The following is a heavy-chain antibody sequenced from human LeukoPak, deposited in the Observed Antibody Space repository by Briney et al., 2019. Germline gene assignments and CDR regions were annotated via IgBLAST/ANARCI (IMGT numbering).Heavy chain of an antibody. V-gene: IGHV3-21*01. CDR1: GFTFSSYS. J-gene: IGHJ4*02. CDR3: ARELLGHGYNSGDFDY. Sequence: GGSLRLSCAASGFTFSSYSMNWVRQAPGKGLEWVSSISGSSSYINYADSVKGRFTISRDNAKNSLYLQMNSLRAEDTAVYYCARELLGHGYNSGDFDYWGQGTLVTVSS. D-gene: IGHD5-24*01. CDR2: ISGSSSYI.